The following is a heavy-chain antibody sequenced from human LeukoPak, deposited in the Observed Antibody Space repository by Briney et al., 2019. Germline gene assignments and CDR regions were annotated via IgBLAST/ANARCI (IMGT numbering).Heavy chain of an antibody. CDR3: ARAGTTGIWYFDY. Sequence: GGSLRLSCAASGFTFSSNTMNWVRHAPGKGLEWVSAISGSGGTTYYADSVKGRFTISRDNSKNTLYLQMNSLRAEDTAVYYCARAGTTGIWYFDYWGQGTLVTVSS. D-gene: IGHD4-11*01. J-gene: IGHJ4*02. CDR2: ISGSGGTT. CDR1: GFTFSSNT. V-gene: IGHV3-23*01.